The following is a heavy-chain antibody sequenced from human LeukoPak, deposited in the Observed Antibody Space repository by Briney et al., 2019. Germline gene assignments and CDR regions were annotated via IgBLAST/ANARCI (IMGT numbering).Heavy chain of an antibody. Sequence: GGSLRLSCAASGFTVSSNHMSWVRQAPGKGLEWVSVIYSGGSTYYADSVKGRFTISRDNSKNTLYLQMNGLRAEDTAVYYCASGVIITFFDYWGQGTLVTVSS. CDR2: IYSGGST. CDR3: ASGVIITFFDY. D-gene: IGHD3-10*01. V-gene: IGHV3-66*01. CDR1: GFTVSSNH. J-gene: IGHJ4*02.